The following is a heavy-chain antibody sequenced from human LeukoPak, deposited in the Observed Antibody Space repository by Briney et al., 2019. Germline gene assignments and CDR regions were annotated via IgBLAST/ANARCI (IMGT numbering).Heavy chain of an antibody. Sequence: ASVKVSCKASGGTFNSYAISWVRQAPGQGLEWMGRIIPILGIADYAQKFQGRVTITADKSTTTAYMELSSLRSGDTAVYYCARDLGMAVAAPKGDYXXQGSLVAVSS. D-gene: IGHD6-19*01. CDR2: IIPILGIA. J-gene: IGHJ4*02. V-gene: IGHV1-69*04. CDR3: ARDLGMAVAAPKGDY. CDR1: GGTFNSYA.